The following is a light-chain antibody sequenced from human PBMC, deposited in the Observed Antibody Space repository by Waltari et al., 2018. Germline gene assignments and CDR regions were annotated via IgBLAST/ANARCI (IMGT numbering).Light chain of an antibody. CDR3: QQYYGVPLT. CDR1: QSVLYSANNKDY. CDR2: WAS. V-gene: IGKV4-1*01. J-gene: IGKJ4*01. Sequence: IVMTQSPDFLAVSLGERATSNCKSSQSVLYSANNKDYLAWYQQKPGQPPKLLIYWASTRESGVPDRFSGSGSRTDFTLTISSLQAEDVAVYYCQQYYGVPLTFGGGTKVEIK.